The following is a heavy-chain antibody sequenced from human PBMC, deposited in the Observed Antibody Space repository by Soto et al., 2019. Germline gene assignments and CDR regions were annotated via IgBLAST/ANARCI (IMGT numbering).Heavy chain of an antibody. CDR1: GFTVSSNY. CDR3: ARDRCSGGSCYSGRHWFDP. J-gene: IGHJ5*02. Sequence: EVQLVESGGGLVQPGGSLRLSCAASGFTVSSNYMSWVRQAPGKGLEWVSVIYSGGSTYYADSVKGRFTFSRHNSKNTLYLQMNSLRAEDTAVYYCARDRCSGGSCYSGRHWFDPWGQGTLVTVSS. D-gene: IGHD2-15*01. CDR2: IYSGGST. V-gene: IGHV3-53*04.